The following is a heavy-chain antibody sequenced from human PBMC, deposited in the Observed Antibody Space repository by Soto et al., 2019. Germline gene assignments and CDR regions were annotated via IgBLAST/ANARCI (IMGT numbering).Heavy chain of an antibody. Sequence: SETLSLTCTVSGGSISNYYWSWIRQSAEKRLEWIGRVSSTGSSYYDPSLKSRVTISVDTSKNQVSLNLTSVTAADTAVYYCARGVPAAGTDWFDPWGQGTLVTVSS. D-gene: IGHD6-13*01. J-gene: IGHJ5*02. V-gene: IGHV4-4*07. CDR1: GGSISNYY. CDR3: ARGVPAAGTDWFDP. CDR2: VSSTGSS.